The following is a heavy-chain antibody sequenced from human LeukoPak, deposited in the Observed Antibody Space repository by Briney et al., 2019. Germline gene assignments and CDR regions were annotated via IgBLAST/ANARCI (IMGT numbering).Heavy chain of an antibody. V-gene: IGHV3-7*01. D-gene: IGHD3-3*01. CDR1: GFTFSSYW. Sequence: PGGSLRLSCAASGFTFSSYWMSWVRQAPGKGLEWVANIKQDGSEKYYVDSVKGRFTISRDNAKNSLYLQMNSLRAEDTAVYYCARDRKDYYDFWSGYDAFDIWGQGTMVTVSS. CDR3: ARDRKDYYDFWSGYDAFDI. CDR2: IKQDGSEK. J-gene: IGHJ3*02.